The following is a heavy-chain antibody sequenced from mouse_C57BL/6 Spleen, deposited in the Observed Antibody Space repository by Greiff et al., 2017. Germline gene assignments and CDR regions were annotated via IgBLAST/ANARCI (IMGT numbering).Heavy chain of an antibody. CDR2: IYPGDGDT. V-gene: IGHV1-80*01. J-gene: IGHJ1*03. CDR1: GYAFSSYW. Sequence: VKLVESGAELVKPGASVKISCKASGYAFSSYWMNWVKQRPGKGLEWIGQIYPGDGDTNYNGKFKGKATLTADKSSSTAYMQLSSLTSEDSAVYFCERRYGSRDWYFDVWGTGTTVTVSS. CDR3: ERRYGSRDWYFDV. D-gene: IGHD1-1*01.